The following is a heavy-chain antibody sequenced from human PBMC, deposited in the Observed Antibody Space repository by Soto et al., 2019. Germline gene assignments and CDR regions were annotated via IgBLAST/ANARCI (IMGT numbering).Heavy chain of an antibody. J-gene: IGHJ6*02. V-gene: IGHV4-59*01. CDR1: GGSISSYY. D-gene: IGHD3-10*01. Sequence: SETLSLTCTVSGGSISSYYWSWIRQPPGKGLEWIGYIYYTGLSNSNPSLNSRVTMSVDTSKNQFSLKLSSVTAADTAVYYCVRQGIGAQHGLVDVWGQGTTVTVSS. CDR3: VRQGIGAQHGLVDV. CDR2: IYYTGLS.